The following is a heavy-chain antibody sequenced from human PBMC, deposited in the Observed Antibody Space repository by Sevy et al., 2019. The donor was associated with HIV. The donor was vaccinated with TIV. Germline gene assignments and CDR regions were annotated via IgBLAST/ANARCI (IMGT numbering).Heavy chain of an antibody. CDR3: ARDNLIVELGFVVVPAGIIVYYYGMDV. CDR2: ISYDESTK. V-gene: IGHV3-30*09. CDR1: GFTFWGYA. D-gene: IGHD2-2*01. J-gene: IGHJ6*02. Sequence: GGSLRLSCATSGFTFWGYALHWVRQAPGKGLEWVAVISYDESTKYGDSVKGRFAISRDNSKKTLYLQMNNLRAEDTAVYYCARDNLIVELGFVVVPAGIIVYYYGMDVWGQGTTVTVSS.